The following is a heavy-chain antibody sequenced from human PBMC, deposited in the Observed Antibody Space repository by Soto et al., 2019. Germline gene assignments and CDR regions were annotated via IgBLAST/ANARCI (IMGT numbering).Heavy chain of an antibody. CDR2: VSAYNRNT. J-gene: IGHJ4*02. Sequence: QVQLVQSGVEVKKPGASVKVSCQASGYTFTNYGITWLRQAPGQGLEWMGWVSAYNRNTNYAQRFQXXVTMTTDTSTRPAYMELRNLKSDDTAIYFCARERQYEPLLYWGQGTLVTVSS. CDR3: ARERQYEPLLY. CDR1: GYTFTNYG. D-gene: IGHD2-2*01. V-gene: IGHV1-18*01.